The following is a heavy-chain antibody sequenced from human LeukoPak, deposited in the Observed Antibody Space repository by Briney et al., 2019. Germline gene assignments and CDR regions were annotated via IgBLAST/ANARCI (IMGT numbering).Heavy chain of an antibody. J-gene: IGHJ5*02. CDR2: IRSKANSYAT. D-gene: IGHD2-2*01. CDR3: TRRPRNCSSTSCWFWFDP. V-gene: IGHV3-73*01. CDR1: GFTFSGSA. Sequence: GGSLKLSCAASGFTFSGSAMHWVRQASGKGLEWVGRIRSKANSYATAYAASVKGRFTISRDDSKNTAYLQMNSLKTEDTAVYYCTRRPRNCSSTSCWFWFDPWGQGTLVTVSS.